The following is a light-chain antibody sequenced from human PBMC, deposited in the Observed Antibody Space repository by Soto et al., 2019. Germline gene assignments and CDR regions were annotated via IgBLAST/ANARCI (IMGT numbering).Light chain of an antibody. CDR1: QGISNF. J-gene: IGKJ3*01. CDR2: AAS. Sequence: DIQLTQSPSFLSASVGDRVTITCRARQGISNFLAWYQQKPGKAPKLLIYAASTLQSGVPSRFSGSGSGTEFTLTISSLQPEDFATYYCQQLNSHLFTFGPGTKVDIK. V-gene: IGKV1-9*01. CDR3: QQLNSHLFT.